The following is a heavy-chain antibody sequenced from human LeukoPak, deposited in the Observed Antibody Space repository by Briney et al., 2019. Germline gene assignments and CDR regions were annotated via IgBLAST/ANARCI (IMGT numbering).Heavy chain of an antibody. CDR2: IYYSGST. CDR3: ARMGSGSVLDY. J-gene: IGHJ4*02. CDR1: GGSISSYY. D-gene: IGHD6-19*01. Sequence: SETLSLTCTVSGGSISSYYWSWIRQPPGKGLEWIGYIYYSGSTNYNPSLESRVTISVDTSKNQFSLKLSSVTAADTAVYYCARMGSGSVLDYWGQGTLVSASS. V-gene: IGHV4-59*08.